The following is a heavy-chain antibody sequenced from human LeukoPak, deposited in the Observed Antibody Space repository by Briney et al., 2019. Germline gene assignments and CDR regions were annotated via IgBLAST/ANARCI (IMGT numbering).Heavy chain of an antibody. CDR3: ARGNNDYGGKKAFDY. J-gene: IGHJ4*02. CDR1: GGSSRSGDYF. Sequence: PSQTLSLTCAVSGGSSRSGDYFWSWIRQPPGKGLEWIGHIHYSGNTYYNPSLKSRVSISVDTSKNQFSLKLSSVTAADTAVYYCARGNNDYGGKKAFDYWGQGTLVTVSS. V-gene: IGHV4-30-4*01. CDR2: IHYSGNT. D-gene: IGHD4-23*01.